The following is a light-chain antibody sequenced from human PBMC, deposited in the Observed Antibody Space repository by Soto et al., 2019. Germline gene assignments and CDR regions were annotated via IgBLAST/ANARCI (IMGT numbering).Light chain of an antibody. CDR2: ETS. V-gene: IGKV3D-20*02. CDR1: QSFSSSY. Sequence: EIVLTQSPGTLSLSPGERATLSCRASQSFSSSYLAWYQQKPGQAPRLLIYETSSRATGIPDRFSGSGSQTDFTLTISRLEPEDFAVYICQQRSNWPPTFGQGTRLEIK. J-gene: IGKJ5*01. CDR3: QQRSNWPPT.